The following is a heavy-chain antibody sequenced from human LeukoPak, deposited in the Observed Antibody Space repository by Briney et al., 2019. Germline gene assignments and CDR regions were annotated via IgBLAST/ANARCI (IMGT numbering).Heavy chain of an antibody. Sequence: SVKVSCKTSGGTFSSYAISWVRQAPGQGLEWMGGIIPIFGTANYAQKFQGRVTITADESTSTAYMELSSLRSEDTAVYYCARDPGDTAMVFMDVWGQGATVTVSS. J-gene: IGHJ6*02. D-gene: IGHD5-18*01. CDR3: ARDPGDTAMVFMDV. V-gene: IGHV1-69*13. CDR1: GGTFSSYA. CDR2: IIPIFGTA.